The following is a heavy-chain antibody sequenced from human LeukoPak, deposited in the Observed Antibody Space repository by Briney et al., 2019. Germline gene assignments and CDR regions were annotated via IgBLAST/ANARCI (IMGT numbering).Heavy chain of an antibody. V-gene: IGHV1-46*01. CDR3: ARVKLDTAIDYYGMDV. CDR1: GYTFTSYY. D-gene: IGHD5-18*01. CDR2: INPSGGST. Sequence: GASVKVSCKASGYTFTSYYMHWVRQAPGQGLEWMGIINPSGGSTSYAQKFQGRVTMTRDTSTSTVYMELSSLRSEDTAVYYCARVKLDTAIDYYGMDVWGQGTTVTVSS. J-gene: IGHJ6*02.